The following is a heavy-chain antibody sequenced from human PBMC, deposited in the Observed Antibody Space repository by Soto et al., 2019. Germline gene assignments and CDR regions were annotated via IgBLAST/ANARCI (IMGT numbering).Heavy chain of an antibody. CDR2: IYHSGST. CDR1: GGSINSGDYA. D-gene: IGHD6-13*01. Sequence: QLQLQESGSGLVKPSQTLSLTCGVSGGSINSGDYAWSWIRQPPGKGLEWMGYIYHSGSTYYNPSLNSRVTIVVERSKNQFSLKLSSVTAADTAVYYCAGIRIAAAGGGLDVWGQGTTVTVSS. CDR3: AGIRIAAAGGGLDV. V-gene: IGHV4-30-2*01. J-gene: IGHJ6*02.